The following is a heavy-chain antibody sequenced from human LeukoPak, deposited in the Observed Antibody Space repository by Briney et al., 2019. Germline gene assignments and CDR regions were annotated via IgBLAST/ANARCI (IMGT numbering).Heavy chain of an antibody. CDR2: IYYSGST. CDR3: ARVGTYYDILTGSVWFDP. V-gene: IGHV4-39*07. Sequence: SETLSLTCTVSGGSISSSSYYWGWIRQPPGKGLEWIGSIYYSGSTNYNPSLKSRVTISVDTSKNQFSLKLSSVTAADTAVYYCARVGTYYDILTGSVWFDPWGQGTLVTVSS. D-gene: IGHD3-9*01. J-gene: IGHJ5*02. CDR1: GGSISSSSYY.